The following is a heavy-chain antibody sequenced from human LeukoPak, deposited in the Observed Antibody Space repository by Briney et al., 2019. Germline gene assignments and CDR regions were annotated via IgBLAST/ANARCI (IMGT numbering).Heavy chain of an antibody. J-gene: IGHJ6*03. CDR1: GYTFTSYG. V-gene: IGHV1-69*05. CDR2: IIPIFGTA. D-gene: IGHD6-13*01. CDR3: ARDDSKGLSSPNYYYYMDV. Sequence: SVKVSCKASGYTFTSYGISWVRQAPGQGLEWMGGIIPIFGTANYAQKFQGRVTITTDESTSTAYMELSSLRSEDTAVYYCARDDSKGLSSPNYYYYMDVWGKGTTVTVSS.